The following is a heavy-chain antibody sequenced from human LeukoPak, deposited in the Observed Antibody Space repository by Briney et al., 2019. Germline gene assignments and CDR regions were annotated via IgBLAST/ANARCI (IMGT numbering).Heavy chain of an antibody. CDR1: GFTFSSYA. D-gene: IGHD2-8*01. CDR2: ISGSGGST. J-gene: IGHJ4*02. Sequence: GGSLRLSCAASGFTFSSYATSWVRQAPGKGLEWVSAISGSGGSTYYADSVKGRFTISRDNSKNTLYLQMNSLRAEDTAVYYCAKGGYCTNGVCYSNTYFDYWGQGTLVTVSS. V-gene: IGHV3-23*01. CDR3: AKGGYCTNGVCYSNTYFDY.